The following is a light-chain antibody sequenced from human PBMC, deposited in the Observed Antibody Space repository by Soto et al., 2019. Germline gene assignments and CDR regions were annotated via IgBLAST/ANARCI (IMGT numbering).Light chain of an antibody. V-gene: IGKV3-20*01. CDR3: QQYGDAPIT. CDR1: QTVSSAR. Sequence: EIVLTQSPGTLSLSPGERATLSCRASQTVSSARLAWFQQKPGQAPRPLIYGASSRATGIPDRFSGSGSGTDFTLTISRLEPEDFAVYYCQQYGDAPITFGQGTRLEIK. CDR2: GAS. J-gene: IGKJ5*01.